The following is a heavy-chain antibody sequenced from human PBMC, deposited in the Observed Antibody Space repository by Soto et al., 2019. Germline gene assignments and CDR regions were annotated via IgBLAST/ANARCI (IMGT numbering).Heavy chain of an antibody. CDR1: GGSISSGDYY. Sequence: ASEALSLTCSVSGGSISSGDYYWTWIRQSPGRGLEWISYIHYSGTTHYNPSLKSRISMSIDTSKNQFSLNLKSVTAADTATYYCARMPYYYDSSGPRGFDPWGQGTLVTVSS. V-gene: IGHV4-30-4*01. J-gene: IGHJ5*02. CDR2: IHYSGTT. CDR3: ARMPYYYDSSGPRGFDP. D-gene: IGHD3-22*01.